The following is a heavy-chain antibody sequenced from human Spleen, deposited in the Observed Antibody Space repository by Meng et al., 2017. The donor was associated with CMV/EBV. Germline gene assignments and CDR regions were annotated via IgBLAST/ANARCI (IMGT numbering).Heavy chain of an antibody. D-gene: IGHD4-11*01. CDR2: IRQDGSEK. J-gene: IGHJ6*02. V-gene: IGHV3-7*01. CDR3: ARPYRFSNHYYYYGMDV. Sequence: GESLKISCAASGFTFSGYWMSWVRQAPGKGLEWVANIRQDGSEKDYVGSAKGRFTISRDNSKNTLYLQMNSLRAEDTAVYYCARPYRFSNHYYYYGMDVWGQGTTVTVSS. CDR1: GFTFSGYW.